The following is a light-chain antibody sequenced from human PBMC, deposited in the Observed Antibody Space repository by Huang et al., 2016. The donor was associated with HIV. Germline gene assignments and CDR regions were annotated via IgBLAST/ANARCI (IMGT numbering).Light chain of an antibody. V-gene: IGKV1-39*01. CDR1: QSISRY. CDR2: AES. CDR3: QQSYNTPPP. Sequence: DIQMTQSPSSLSASVGDRVTITCRASQSISRYLNWYQQKSWKAPTLLIYAESSLQSGGPSRFSGRGSGTEFTLTISSLQPEDFATYYCQQSYNTPPPFGQGTKVEIK. J-gene: IGKJ1*01.